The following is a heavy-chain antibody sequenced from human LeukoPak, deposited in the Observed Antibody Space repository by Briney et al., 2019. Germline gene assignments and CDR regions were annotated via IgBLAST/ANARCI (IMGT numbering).Heavy chain of an antibody. CDR3: ATASRGGDSIY. CDR1: GFTFSSYG. V-gene: IGHV3-30*03. CDR2: ISYDGSNK. D-gene: IGHD2-21*02. Sequence: GRSLRLSCAASGFTFSSYGMHWVRQAPGKGLEWVAVISYDGSNKYYADSVKGRFTISRDNSKNTLYLQMNSLRAEDTALYYCATASRGGDSIYWGQGTLVTVSS. J-gene: IGHJ4*02.